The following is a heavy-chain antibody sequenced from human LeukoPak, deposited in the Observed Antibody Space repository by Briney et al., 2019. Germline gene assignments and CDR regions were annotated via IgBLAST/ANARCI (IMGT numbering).Heavy chain of an antibody. Sequence: ASVEVSCKASGYTFTSYGISWVRQAPGQGLEWMGWISAYNGNTNYAQKLQGRVTMTTDTSTSTAYMELSRLGSDDTAVYYCASLTEYDFWSGYYTFDYWGQGTLVTVSS. CDR2: ISAYNGNT. CDR3: ASLTEYDFWSGYYTFDY. D-gene: IGHD3-3*01. CDR1: GYTFTSYG. V-gene: IGHV1-18*01. J-gene: IGHJ4*02.